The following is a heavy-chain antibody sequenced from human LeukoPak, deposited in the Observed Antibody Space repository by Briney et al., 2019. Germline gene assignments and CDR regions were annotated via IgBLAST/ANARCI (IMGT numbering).Heavy chain of an antibody. Sequence: GGSLRLSCAASGFTFSSYAMSWVRQAPGKALEWVSSISDSGGSTNYADSVKGRFTISRDNSKNTLYLQMNSLRAEDTAVYYCARAGRDGYNYADYWGQGTLVTVSS. D-gene: IGHD5-24*01. J-gene: IGHJ4*02. V-gene: IGHV3-23*01. CDR2: ISDSGGST. CDR1: GFTFSSYA. CDR3: ARAGRDGYNYADY.